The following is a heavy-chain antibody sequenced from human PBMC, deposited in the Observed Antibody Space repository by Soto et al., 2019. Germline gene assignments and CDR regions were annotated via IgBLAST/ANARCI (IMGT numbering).Heavy chain of an antibody. D-gene: IGHD3-10*01. Sequence: EVQLLESGGGLVQPGGSLRLSCAASGFTFSSYAMSWVRQAPGKVLEWVSAISGSGGSTYYADSVKGRFTVSRDNSKNTLYLQMNSLRAEDTAVYYCAKYGYGSGSYDYWGQGTLVTVSS. CDR3: AKYGYGSGSYDY. V-gene: IGHV3-23*01. CDR1: GFTFSSYA. J-gene: IGHJ4*02. CDR2: ISGSGGST.